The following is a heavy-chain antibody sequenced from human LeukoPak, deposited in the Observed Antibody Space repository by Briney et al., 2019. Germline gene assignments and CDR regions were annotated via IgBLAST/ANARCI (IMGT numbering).Heavy chain of an antibody. CDR1: GGTFSSYT. V-gene: IGHV1-69*02. D-gene: IGHD5-24*01. Sequence: SVKVSCKASGGTFSSYTISWVRQAPGQGLEWMGRIIPILGIANYAQKFQGRATITADKSTSTAYMELSSLRSEDTAVYYCARVRARTAEPVEVDYWGQGTLVTVSS. J-gene: IGHJ4*02. CDR2: IIPILGIA. CDR3: ARVRARTAEPVEVDY.